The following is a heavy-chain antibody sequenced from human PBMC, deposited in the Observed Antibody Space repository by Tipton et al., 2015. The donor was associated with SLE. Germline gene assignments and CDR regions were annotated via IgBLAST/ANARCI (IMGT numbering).Heavy chain of an antibody. V-gene: IGHV4-34*01. D-gene: IGHD1-1*01. CDR1: GGSISNYY. J-gene: IGHJ6*03. Sequence: GSLRLSCTVSGGSISNYYWSWIRQPPGKGLEWIGEINRSGSTNYNPSLKSRVTISVDTSRNQFSLKLSSVTAADTAMYYCARVPGLERSYYYYYYMDVWGKGTTVTVSS. CDR2: INRSGST. CDR3: ARVPGLERSYYYYYYMDV.